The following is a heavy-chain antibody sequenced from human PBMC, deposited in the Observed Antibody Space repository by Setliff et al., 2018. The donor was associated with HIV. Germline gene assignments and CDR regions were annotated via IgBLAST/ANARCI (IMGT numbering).Heavy chain of an antibody. D-gene: IGHD3-16*01. Sequence: PSETLSLTCTVSDDSVSTFYWNWIRQPPGKGLEWTGNIYHNGFANYNPSLKSRLTISVDTSKNQVSLTLSSVTPEDTAVYYCAKDWGSRLSYSFYYMDVWGKGTTVTVSS. CDR3: AKDWGSRLSYSFYYMDV. CDR2: IYHNGFA. CDR1: DDSVSTFY. J-gene: IGHJ6*03. V-gene: IGHV4-59*02.